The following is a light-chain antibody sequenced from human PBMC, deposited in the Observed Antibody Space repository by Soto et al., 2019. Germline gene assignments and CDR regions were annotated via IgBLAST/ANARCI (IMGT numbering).Light chain of an antibody. CDR2: GAS. V-gene: IGKV3D-15*01. J-gene: IGKJ4*01. CDR3: QQYNNWPPLT. Sequence: EIVMTQSPATLSVSPGDRVTLSCRASQNIDNNLAWYQQRPGQPPRLLIYGASTRANGIPARFSGSGSGTEFTLTISSLQSEDFAAYCCQQYNNWPPLTFGGGTKVDIK. CDR1: QNIDNN.